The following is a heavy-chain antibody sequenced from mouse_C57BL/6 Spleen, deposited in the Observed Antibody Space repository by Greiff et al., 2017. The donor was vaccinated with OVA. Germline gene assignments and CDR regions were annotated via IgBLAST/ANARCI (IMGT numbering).Heavy chain of an antibody. CDR1: GYTFTSYW. CDR2: IHPNSGST. V-gene: IGHV1-64*01. CDR3: ARGNGYFDG. D-gene: IGHD2-1*01. J-gene: IGHJ1*03. Sequence: QVQLHQPGAELVKPGASVKLSCKASGYTFTSYWMHWVKQRPGQGLEWIGMIHPNSGSTNYNEKFKSKATLTVDKSSSTAYMQLSSLTSGDSADCASARGNGYFDGWGTGTTLTVSS.